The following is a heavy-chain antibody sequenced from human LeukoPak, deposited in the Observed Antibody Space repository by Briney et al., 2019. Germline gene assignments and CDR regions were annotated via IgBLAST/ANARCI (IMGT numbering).Heavy chain of an antibody. Sequence: GGSLRLSCAASGFTFSSYPMHWVRHAPGKGLEYISGISGNGGTTYYANSVKGRFTISRDNSKNTLYLQMGNLRADDMAVYYCARDRRPLTIAAPGIWGQGTLVTVSS. CDR3: ARDRRPLTIAAPGI. CDR1: GFTFSSYP. V-gene: IGHV3-64*01. CDR2: ISGNGGTT. D-gene: IGHD6-13*01. J-gene: IGHJ4*02.